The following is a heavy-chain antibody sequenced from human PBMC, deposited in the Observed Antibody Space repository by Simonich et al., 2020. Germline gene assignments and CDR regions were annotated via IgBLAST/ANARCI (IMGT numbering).Heavy chain of an antibody. J-gene: IGHJ6*03. Sequence: QVQLVQSGAEVKKPGASVKVSCKASGYTLTGHYMHWVRQAPGKGLEWMGWSNPNSGGTNYAQKFQGRVTMTRDTSISTAYMELSRLRSDDTSVYYCARGGVQYYYYYMDVWGKGTTVTVSS. CDR3: ARGGVQYYYYYMDV. V-gene: IGHV1-2*02. D-gene: IGHD3-3*01. CDR1: GYTLTGHY. CDR2: SNPNSGGT.